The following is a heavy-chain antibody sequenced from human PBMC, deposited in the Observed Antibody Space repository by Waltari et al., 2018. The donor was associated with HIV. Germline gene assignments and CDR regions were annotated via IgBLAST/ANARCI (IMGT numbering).Heavy chain of an antibody. CDR1: GASFNDYF. CDR3: ARGLGSRPFFRAYEP. CDR2: NDHRGET. Sequence: QVQLRQWGAGLLKPSETLSLTCAVYGASFNDYFWAWFRRSPEKGLEWIGENDHRGETNYNPAFKTRVVISVDMSKTQFSLRLKSATAADTAVYYCARGLGSRPFFRAYEPWGQGTLVTVSS. J-gene: IGHJ4*02. D-gene: IGHD3-16*01. V-gene: IGHV4-34*01.